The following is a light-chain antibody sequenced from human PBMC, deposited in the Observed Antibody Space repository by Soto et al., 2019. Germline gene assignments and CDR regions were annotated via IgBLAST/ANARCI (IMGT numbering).Light chain of an antibody. Sequence: QSVLTQPASVSGSPGQSITISCTGSSSDIGAFNYVAWYQQHPGKAPKLIIHGVTNRPSGVSSRFSGSKSDYTASLTISGLQAEDEADYYCSSYTTAFCYVFGTGTKVTVL. J-gene: IGLJ1*01. CDR3: SSYTTAFCYV. CDR2: GVT. CDR1: SSDIGAFNY. V-gene: IGLV2-14*01.